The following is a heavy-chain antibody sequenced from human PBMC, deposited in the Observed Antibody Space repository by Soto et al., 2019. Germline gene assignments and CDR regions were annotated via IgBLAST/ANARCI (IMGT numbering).Heavy chain of an antibody. Sequence: GGSLRLSCAASGFTFSSYWMHWVRQVPGKGLVWVSRVNRDGSDKKYADSVKGRFTISREKAKNTLYLQMNSLRVEDAAVYDCAGDPSRVVRVVAGESVFDFWGQGTMVTVSS. CDR2: VNRDGSDK. CDR3: AGDPSRVVRVVAGESVFDF. V-gene: IGHV3-74*03. D-gene: IGHD3-10*01. J-gene: IGHJ3*01. CDR1: GFTFSSYW.